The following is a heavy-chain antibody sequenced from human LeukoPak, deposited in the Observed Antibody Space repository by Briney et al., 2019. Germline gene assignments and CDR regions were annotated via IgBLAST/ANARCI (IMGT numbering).Heavy chain of an antibody. CDR3: ARLSYCSSTSCSGGSLYYFDF. J-gene: IGHJ4*02. V-gene: IGHV3-21*01. D-gene: IGHD2-2*01. CDR2: ISSSSSYI. CDR1: GFTFSSYS. Sequence: GGSLRLSCAASGFTFSSYSMNWVRQAPGKGLEWVSSISSSSSYIYYADSVKGRFTISRDNAKNSLYLQMNSLRAEDTAVYYCARLSYCSSTSCSGGSLYYFDFWGQGTLVTVSS.